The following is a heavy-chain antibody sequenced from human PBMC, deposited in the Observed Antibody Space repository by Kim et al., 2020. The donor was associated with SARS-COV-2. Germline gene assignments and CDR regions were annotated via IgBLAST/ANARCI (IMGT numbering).Heavy chain of an antibody. CDR1: GFTFSSYA. CDR2: ISGSGGST. V-gene: IGHV3-23*01. CDR3: ARSTYYYGSGSYYTFDY. J-gene: IGHJ4*02. Sequence: GGSLRLSCAASGFTFSSYAMSWVRQAPGKGLELVSAISGSGGSTYYADSVKGRFTISRDNSKNTLYLQMNSLRAEDTAVYYCARSTYYYGSGSYYTFDYWGQGTLVTVSS. D-gene: IGHD3-10*01.